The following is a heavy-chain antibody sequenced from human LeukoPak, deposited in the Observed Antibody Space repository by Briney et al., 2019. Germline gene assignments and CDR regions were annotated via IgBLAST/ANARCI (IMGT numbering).Heavy chain of an antibody. CDR3: ARPPRHTASGSDYYYYMDV. CDR2: ISSSSSYI. D-gene: IGHD5-18*01. CDR1: GFTFSSYS. V-gene: IGHV3-21*01. J-gene: IGHJ6*03. Sequence: PGGSLRLSCAASGFTFSSYSMNWVRQAPGKGLEWVSSISSSSSYIYYADSVKGRFTISRDNAKNSLYLQMNSLRAEGTAVYYCARPPRHTASGSDYYYYMDVWGKGTTVTVSS.